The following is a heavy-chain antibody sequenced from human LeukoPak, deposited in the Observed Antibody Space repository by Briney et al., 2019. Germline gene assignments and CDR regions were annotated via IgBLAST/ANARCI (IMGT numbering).Heavy chain of an antibody. D-gene: IGHD6-19*01. CDR2: ISWNSGSI. J-gene: IGHJ4*02. Sequence: PGRSLRLSCAASGFTFDDYAMHWVRQAPGKGLEWVSGISWNSGSIGYADSVKGRFTISRDNAKNSLYLQMNSLRAEDTALYYCAKDLTGSGRYYGIIDYWGQGTLVTVSS. CDR3: AKDLTGSGRYYGIIDY. CDR1: GFTFDDYA. V-gene: IGHV3-9*01.